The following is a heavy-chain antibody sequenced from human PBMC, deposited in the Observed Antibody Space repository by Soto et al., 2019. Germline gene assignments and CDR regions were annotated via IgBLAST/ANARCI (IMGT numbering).Heavy chain of an antibody. CDR2: INPNSGGT. D-gene: IGHD3-10*01. CDR1: GYTFTGYY. V-gene: IGHV1-2*04. Sequence: QVQLVQSGAEVKKPGASVKVSCKASGYTFTGYYMHWVRQAPGQGLEWMGWINPNSGGTNYAQEFQGWVTMTRDTSISTAYMELSRLRSDDTAAYYCARTLYYYGSGSITCGAFDIWGQGTIVTVSS. CDR3: ARTLYYYGSGSITCGAFDI. J-gene: IGHJ3*02.